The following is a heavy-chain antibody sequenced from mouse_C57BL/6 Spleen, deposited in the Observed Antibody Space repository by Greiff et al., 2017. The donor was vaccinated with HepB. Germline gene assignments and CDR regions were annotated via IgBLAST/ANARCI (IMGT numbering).Heavy chain of an antibody. CDR3: TIYYDYGGFAY. CDR1: GFNIKDDY. Sequence: VQLQQSGAELVRPGASVKLSCTASGFNIKDDYMHWVKQRPEQGLEWIGWIDPENGDTEYASKFQGKATITADTSSNTAYLQLSSLTSVDTAVYYCTIYYDYGGFAYWGQGTLVTVSA. V-gene: IGHV14-4*01. J-gene: IGHJ3*01. CDR2: IDPENGDT. D-gene: IGHD2-4*01.